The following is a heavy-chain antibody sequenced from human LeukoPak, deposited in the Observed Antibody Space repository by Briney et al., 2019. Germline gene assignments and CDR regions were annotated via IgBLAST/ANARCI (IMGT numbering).Heavy chain of an antibody. Sequence: GASVKVSCKASGYTFTSYGISWVRQAPGQGLEWMGWISAYNGNTNYAQKLQGGVTMTTDTSTSTAYMELRSLRSDDTAVYYCAREFSCSSTSCYGSSYNWFDPWGQGTLVTVSS. CDR3: AREFSCSSTSCYGSSYNWFDP. D-gene: IGHD2-2*01. V-gene: IGHV1-18*01. CDR2: ISAYNGNT. J-gene: IGHJ5*02. CDR1: GYTFTSYG.